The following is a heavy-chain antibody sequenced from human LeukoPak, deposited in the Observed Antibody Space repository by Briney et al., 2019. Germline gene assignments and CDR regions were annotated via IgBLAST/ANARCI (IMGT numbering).Heavy chain of an antibody. J-gene: IGHJ4*02. D-gene: IGHD6-13*01. V-gene: IGHV3-23*01. CDR2: ISGSGGST. Sequence: PGGSLRLSCAASGFTFSSYAMSWVRQAPGKGLEWVSAISGSGGSTYYADSVKGRFTISRDNSKNTLYQQMNSLRAEDTAVYYCAKGVWDSSWYWFDYWGQGTLVTVSS. CDR1: GFTFSSYA. CDR3: AKGVWDSSWYWFDY.